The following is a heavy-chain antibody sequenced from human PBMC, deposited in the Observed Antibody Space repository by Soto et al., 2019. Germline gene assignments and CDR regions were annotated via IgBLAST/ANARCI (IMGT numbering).Heavy chain of an antibody. D-gene: IGHD5-18*01. Sequence: QVHLVQSGAEVKKPGASVKVSCKASGDTFTNYYIHWVRQAPGQGLEWLGIIRPSGGRTEYEQRFQGRITMTRDTSTSTVYMELTSLTSEDTAVYYCAREPNESYYFDYWGQGTLVTVSS. J-gene: IGHJ4*02. V-gene: IGHV1-46*01. CDR2: IRPSGGRT. CDR3: AREPNESYYFDY. CDR1: GDTFTNYY.